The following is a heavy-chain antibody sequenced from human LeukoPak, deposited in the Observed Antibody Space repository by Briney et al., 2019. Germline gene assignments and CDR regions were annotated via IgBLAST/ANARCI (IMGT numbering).Heavy chain of an antibody. D-gene: IGHD2-2*01. CDR3: ARRLGYCSRTSCYVAPFDY. CDR1: GFTFSSYS. J-gene: IGHJ4*02. V-gene: IGHV3-23*01. CDR2: IGNSGDNT. Sequence: GGSLRLSCAASGFTFSSYSMSWVRQAPGKGLEWVSAIGNSGDNTYYADSVKGRFTISRDNSKNTLYLQMNSLRAGDTAIYHCARRLGYCSRTSCYVAPFDYWGQGTLVTVSS.